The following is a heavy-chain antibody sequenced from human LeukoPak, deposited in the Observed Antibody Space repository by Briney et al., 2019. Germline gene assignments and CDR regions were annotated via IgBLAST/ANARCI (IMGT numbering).Heavy chain of an antibody. J-gene: IGHJ4*02. V-gene: IGHV3-66*01. Sequence: GGSLRLSCAASGLTVSSNYMTWVRQAPGKGLQWVSIIRSDSGTDYADSVKGRFTISRDSSNNTVFLQMNSLRVEDTGVYYCASSDYWGQGTLVTVSS. CDR1: GLTVSSNY. CDR3: ASSDY. CDR2: IRSDSGT.